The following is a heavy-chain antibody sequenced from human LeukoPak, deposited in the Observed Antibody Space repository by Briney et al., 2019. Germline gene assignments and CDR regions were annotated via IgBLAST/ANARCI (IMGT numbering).Heavy chain of an antibody. V-gene: IGHV3-7*01. D-gene: IGHD5-18*01. CDR1: GFTFSTYW. CDR2: LKPDGGAK. J-gene: IGHJ4*02. Sequence: GGSLRLSCAASGFTFSTYWMSWVRQAPGEGLEWVANLKPDGGAKYYVDSVKGRFTISRDNAKNSLFLQMNSLRAEDTAVYYCARVVDTHFDYWGQGTLVTVSS. CDR3: ARVVDTHFDY.